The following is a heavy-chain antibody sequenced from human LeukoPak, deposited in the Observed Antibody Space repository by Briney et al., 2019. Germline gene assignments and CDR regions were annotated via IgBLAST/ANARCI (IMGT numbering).Heavy chain of an antibody. CDR2: IHDSGST. CDR3: VRVPAYSSSWYGY. V-gene: IGHV4-30-4*01. Sequence: SQTLSLTCTVSGASISSGDYHWNWIRQPPGKGLEWIGFIHDSGSTYYNPSLKSRVSISRDMSKNQLSLMLSSVTAADTAVYYCVRVPAYSSSWYGYWGQGTLVTVSS. D-gene: IGHD6-13*01. CDR1: GASISSGDYH. J-gene: IGHJ4*02.